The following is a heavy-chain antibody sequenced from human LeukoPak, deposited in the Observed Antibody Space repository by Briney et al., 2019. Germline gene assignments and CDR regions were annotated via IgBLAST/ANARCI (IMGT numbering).Heavy chain of an antibody. V-gene: IGHV3-21*01. D-gene: IGHD6-6*01. Sequence: GGSLRLSCAASGFTFSGYSMSWVRQAPGKGLEWVSSISSSSSYIYYADSVKGRFTISRDNAKNSLYLQMNSLRAEDTAEYYCARISIHDAFDIWGQGTMVTVSS. CDR1: GFTFSGYS. J-gene: IGHJ3*02. CDR2: ISSSSSYI. CDR3: ARISIHDAFDI.